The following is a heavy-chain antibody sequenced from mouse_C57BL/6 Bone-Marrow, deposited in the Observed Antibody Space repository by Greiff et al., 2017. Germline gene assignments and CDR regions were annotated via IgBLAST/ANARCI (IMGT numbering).Heavy chain of an antibody. CDR1: GYAFSSYW. Sequence: QVQLKESGAELVKPGASVKISCKASGYAFSSYWMNWVKQRPGKGLEWIGQIYPGDGDTNYNGKFKGKATLTADKSSSTAYMQLSSLTSEDSAVYFCSRYNYDMWYFDVWGTGTTVTVSS. CDR3: SRYNYDMWYFDV. J-gene: IGHJ1*03. D-gene: IGHD1-1*01. V-gene: IGHV1-80*01. CDR2: IYPGDGDT.